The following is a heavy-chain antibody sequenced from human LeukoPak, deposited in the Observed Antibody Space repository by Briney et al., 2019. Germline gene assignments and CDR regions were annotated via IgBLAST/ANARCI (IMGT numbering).Heavy chain of an antibody. CDR2: IIPILGIA. CDR1: GGTFSSYA. J-gene: IGHJ6*02. V-gene: IGHV1-69*04. D-gene: IGHD1-1*01. Sequence: SVKVSCKASGGTFSSYAISWVRQAPGQGHEWMGRIIPILGIANYAQKFQGRVTITADKSTSTAYMELSSLRSEDTAVYYCARNGLYYYYGMDVWGQGTTVTVSS. CDR3: ARNGLYYYYGMDV.